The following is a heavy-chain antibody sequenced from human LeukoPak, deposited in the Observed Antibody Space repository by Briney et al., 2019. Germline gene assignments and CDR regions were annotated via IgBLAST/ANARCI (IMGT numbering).Heavy chain of an antibody. CDR3: ATGGLIGYYYGMDV. D-gene: IGHD2-21*01. V-gene: IGHV3-11*01. CDR2: ISSSGSTI. Sequence: PGGSLRLSCAASGFTFSDYYMSWIRQAPGKGLEWVSYISSSGSTIYYADSVKGRFTTSRDNAKNSLYLQMNSLRAEDTAVYYCATGGLIGYYYGMDVWGQGTTVTVSS. J-gene: IGHJ6*02. CDR1: GFTFSDYY.